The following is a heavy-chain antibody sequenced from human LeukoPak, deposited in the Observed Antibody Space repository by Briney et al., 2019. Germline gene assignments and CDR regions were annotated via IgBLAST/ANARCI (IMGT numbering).Heavy chain of an antibody. J-gene: IGHJ4*02. D-gene: IGHD6-13*01. Sequence: SVKVSCKASGGTFSSYAISWVRQAPGQGLEWMGGIIPVFGTANYAQKFQGRVTITADESTSTAYMELSSLRSEDTAVYYCASGRIAAAGYFDYWGQGTLVTVSS. CDR3: ASGRIAAAGYFDY. V-gene: IGHV1-69*13. CDR1: GGTFSSYA. CDR2: IIPVFGTA.